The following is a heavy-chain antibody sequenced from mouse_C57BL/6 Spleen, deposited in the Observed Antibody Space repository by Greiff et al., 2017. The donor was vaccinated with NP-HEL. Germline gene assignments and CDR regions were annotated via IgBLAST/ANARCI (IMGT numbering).Heavy chain of an antibody. CDR3: ARDYGSSYRFAY. D-gene: IGHD1-1*01. Sequence: VQLQQSGAELVMPGASVKLSCKASGYTFTSYWMHWVKQRPGQGLEWIGEIDPSDSYTNYNQKFKGKSTLTVDKSSSTAYMQLSSLTSEDSAVYYCARDYGSSYRFAYWGQGTLVTVSA. CDR1: GYTFTSYW. J-gene: IGHJ3*01. CDR2: IDPSDSYT. V-gene: IGHV1-69*01.